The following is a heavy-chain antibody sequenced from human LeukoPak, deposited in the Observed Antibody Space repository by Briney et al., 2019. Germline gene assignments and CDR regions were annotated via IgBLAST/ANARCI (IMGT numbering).Heavy chain of an antibody. CDR1: GYFIGSGQY. V-gene: IGHV4-38-2*02. CDR3: VGAHGSGIIRDC. CDR2: IYHSGTS. Sequence: SETLSLTCTVSGYFIGSGQYWGWIRQPPGKGLERIGNIYHSGTSYYNPSLKSRMHLSIDTSKNQFSLNLTSVTATDTALYFCVGAHGSGIIRDCWGQGLLVTVSS. D-gene: IGHD3-10*01. J-gene: IGHJ4*02.